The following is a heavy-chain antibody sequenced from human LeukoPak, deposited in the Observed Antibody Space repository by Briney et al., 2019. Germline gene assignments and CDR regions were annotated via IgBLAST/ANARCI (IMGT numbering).Heavy chain of an antibody. CDR3: ARGGVGLGVVTPNWLDP. CDR2: ISAYNGNT. V-gene: IGHV1-18*01. J-gene: IGHJ5*02. Sequence: ASVKVSCKASGYTFTNYGITWVRQAPGQGLEWMGWISAYNGNTNYVQKLQGRVTMTTDTSASTAYMELRSLRSDDTAVYYCARGGVGLGVVTPNWLDPWGQGTLVTVSP. CDR1: GYTFTNYG. D-gene: IGHD2-8*01.